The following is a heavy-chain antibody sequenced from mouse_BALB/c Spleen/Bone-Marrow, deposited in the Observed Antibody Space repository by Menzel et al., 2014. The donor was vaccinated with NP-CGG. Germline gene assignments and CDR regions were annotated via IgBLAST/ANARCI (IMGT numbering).Heavy chain of an antibody. CDR2: ITNGGNYT. CDR3: VRNYYGYDGYFDY. D-gene: IGHD2-2*01. Sequence: EVKVVESGGGLVKPGGSLKLSCTASGFSFNSYGMSWVRQTPEKRLEWVATITNGGNYTYYPDSVKGRFTISRDNVKNNLYLQMRSLRSEDTALYYCVRNYYGYDGYFDYWGQDTTLTVSS. CDR1: GFSFNSYG. J-gene: IGHJ2*01. V-gene: IGHV5-9-2*01.